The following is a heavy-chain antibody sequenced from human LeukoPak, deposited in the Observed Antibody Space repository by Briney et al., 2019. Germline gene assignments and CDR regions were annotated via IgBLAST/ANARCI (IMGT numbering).Heavy chain of an antibody. D-gene: IGHD3-10*01. CDR3: ARPYGSGSYYTPTDYGMDV. V-gene: IGHV3-30-3*01. J-gene: IGHJ6*02. CDR1: GFTFSSYA. Sequence: GGSLRLSCAASGFTFSSYATHWVRQAPGKGLEWVAVISYDGSNKYYADSVKGRFTISRDNSKNTLYLQMNSLRAEDTAVYYCARPYGSGSYYTPTDYGMDVWGQGTTVTVSS. CDR2: ISYDGSNK.